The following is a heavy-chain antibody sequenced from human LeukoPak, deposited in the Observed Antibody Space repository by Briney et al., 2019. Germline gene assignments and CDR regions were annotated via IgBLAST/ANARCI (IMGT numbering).Heavy chain of an antibody. CDR3: ASGRRSRREVDY. Sequence: SETLTLTCAVSADSFSSHYWTWIQQPPGKGLGWIGRIYTSGSTNYNPSLKSRVPMSVHTSKNQFSLKLSSVTAADTAVYYCASGRRSRREVDYWGQGTLVTVSS. V-gene: IGHV4-4*07. CDR2: IYTSGST. J-gene: IGHJ4*02. D-gene: IGHD2-15*01. CDR1: ADSFSSHY.